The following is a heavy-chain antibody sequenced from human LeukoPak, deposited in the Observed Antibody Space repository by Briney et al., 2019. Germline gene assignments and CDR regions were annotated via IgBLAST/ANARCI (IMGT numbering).Heavy chain of an antibody. CDR1: GGTFSSYA. J-gene: IGHJ1*01. V-gene: IGHV1-69*06. D-gene: IGHD3-16*02. Sequence: ASVKVSCKASGGTFSSYAISWVRQAPGQGLEWIGGIIPIFGTANYAQKFQGRVTITADKSTSTAYMELSSLRSEDTAVYYCARAMITFGGVIVAYFQHWGQGTLVTVSS. CDR2: IIPIFGTA. CDR3: ARAMITFGGVIVAYFQH.